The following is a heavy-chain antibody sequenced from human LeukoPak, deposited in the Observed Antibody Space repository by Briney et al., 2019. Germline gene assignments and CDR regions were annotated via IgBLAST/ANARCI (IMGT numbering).Heavy chain of an antibody. CDR2: ITDVGDI. D-gene: IGHD2-15*01. CDR3: TRDRGGSPTDVFDY. Sequence: PGGSLRLSCAASGLTFSKSALTWVRQAPAKGLEWVSTITDVGDIFYTYSVRGRFTISRDNSKNTVYMQMDGLRAEDTAVYYCTRDRGGSPTDVFDYWGQGTLVTVSS. J-gene: IGHJ4*02. CDR1: GLTFSKSA. V-gene: IGHV3-23*01.